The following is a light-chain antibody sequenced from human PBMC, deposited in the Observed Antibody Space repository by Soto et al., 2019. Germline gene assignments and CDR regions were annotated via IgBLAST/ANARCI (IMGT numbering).Light chain of an antibody. V-gene: IGKV3-20*01. J-gene: IGKJ1*01. Sequence: ALTQSPGTLSSSPGERATLSCRASQAVSSNYLAWYQQKPGQAPRLLISGASGRATGVPDRFSGSGSGTDFTLTIDRLESEDFALYFCQQYGDLPWTFGQGTKVEI. CDR2: GAS. CDR1: QAVSSNY. CDR3: QQYGDLPWT.